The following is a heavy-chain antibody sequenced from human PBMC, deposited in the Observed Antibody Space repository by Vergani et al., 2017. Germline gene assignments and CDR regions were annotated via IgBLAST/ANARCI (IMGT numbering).Heavy chain of an antibody. CDR2: ISYDGDNK. J-gene: IGHJ6*02. CDR1: GFTFSSYA. Sequence: QVQLVESGGGVVQPGRSLRLSCAASGFTFSSYAMHWVRQAPGKGLEWVAVISYDGDNKYYVDSVKGRFTISRDNSKSTLYLQMNSLRAEDTAVYYCARARMGTVTMYYYSYGMDVWGQGTTVTVSS. CDR3: ARARMGTVTMYYYSYGMDV. V-gene: IGHV3-30*16. D-gene: IGHD4-17*01.